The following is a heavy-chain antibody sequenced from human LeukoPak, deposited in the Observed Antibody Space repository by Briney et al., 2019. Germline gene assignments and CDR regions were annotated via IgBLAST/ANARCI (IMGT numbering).Heavy chain of an antibody. CDR1: GGSISSYY. D-gene: IGHD6-13*01. V-gene: IGHV4-59*01. Sequence: SETLSLTCTVSGGSISSYYWSWIRQPPGKGLEWIGYIYYSGSTNYNPSLKSRVTISVDTSKNQFSLKLSSVTAADTAVYYCARDLGAAGIGGLDYWGQGTLVTVSS. J-gene: IGHJ4*02. CDR3: ARDLGAAGIGGLDY. CDR2: IYYSGST.